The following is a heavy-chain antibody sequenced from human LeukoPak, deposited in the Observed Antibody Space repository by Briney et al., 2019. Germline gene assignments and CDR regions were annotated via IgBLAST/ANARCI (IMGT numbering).Heavy chain of an antibody. CDR2: INHSGST. V-gene: IGHV4-34*01. CDR3: AKVGATYYYYYGMDV. CDR1: GFTFSSYW. D-gene: IGHD1-26*01. J-gene: IGHJ6*02. Sequence: GSLRLSCAASGFTFSSYWMSWIRQPPGKGLEWIGEINHSGSTNYNPSLKSRVTISVDTSKNQFSLKLSSVTAADTAVYYCAKVGATYYYYYGMDVWGQGTTVTVSS.